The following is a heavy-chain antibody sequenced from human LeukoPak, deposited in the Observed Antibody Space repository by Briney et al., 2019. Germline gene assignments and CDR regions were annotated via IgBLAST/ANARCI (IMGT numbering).Heavy chain of an antibody. V-gene: IGHV3-33*06. CDR3: AKGTGQNWDPFDY. Sequence: PGGSLRLSCAASGFTFSNYGMHWVRQAPGKGLDWVAVIWYDGSNKYYADSVKGRFTISRDNSTNTLYLQVHSLRAEDTAVNYCAKGTGQNWDPFDYWGQGTLVTVSS. D-gene: IGHD7-27*01. CDR1: GFTFSNYG. J-gene: IGHJ4*02. CDR2: IWYDGSNK.